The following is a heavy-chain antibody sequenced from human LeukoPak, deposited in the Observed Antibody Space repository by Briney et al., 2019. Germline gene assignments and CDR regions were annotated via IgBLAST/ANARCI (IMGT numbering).Heavy chain of an antibody. V-gene: IGHV3-33*01. Sequence: PGGSLRLSCAASGFTFSSYGMHWVRQAPGKGLEWVAVIWYDGSNKYYADSVKGRFTISRDNSKNTLYLQMNSLRAEDTAVYYCEVGAKVDIDYWGQGTLVTVSS. J-gene: IGHJ4*02. CDR2: IWYDGSNK. CDR3: EVGAKVDIDY. CDR1: GFTFSSYG. D-gene: IGHD1-26*01.